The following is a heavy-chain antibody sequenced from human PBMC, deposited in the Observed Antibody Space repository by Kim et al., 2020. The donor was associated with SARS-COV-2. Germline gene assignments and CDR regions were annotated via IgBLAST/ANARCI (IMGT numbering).Heavy chain of an antibody. CDR2: IYHSGST. Sequence: SETLSLTCTVSGYSISSGYYWGWIRQPPGKGLEWIGSIYHSGSTYYNPSLKSRVTISVDTSKNQFSLKLSSVTAADTAVYYCARGLAVAGHLGYFWYYYGMDVWGQGTTVTVSS. V-gene: IGHV4-38-2*02. D-gene: IGHD6-19*01. CDR3: ARGLAVAGHLGYFWYYYGMDV. CDR1: GYSISSGYY. J-gene: IGHJ6*02.